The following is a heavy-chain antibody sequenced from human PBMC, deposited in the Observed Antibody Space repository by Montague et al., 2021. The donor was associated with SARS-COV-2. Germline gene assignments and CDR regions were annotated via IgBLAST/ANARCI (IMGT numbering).Heavy chain of an antibody. J-gene: IGHJ3*02. V-gene: IGHV4-31*03. CDR3: ARVQGITMIVVVIGAFDI. D-gene: IGHD3-22*01. CDR1: GGSISSGGYY. CDR2: IYYSAST. Sequence: TLSLTCTVSGGSISSGGYYWSWIRQHPGKGREGIGYIYYSASTYYNPSLKSRVTISVDTSKNQFYLKLISVTAADTAVYYCARVQGITMIVVVIGAFDIWGQGTMVTVSS.